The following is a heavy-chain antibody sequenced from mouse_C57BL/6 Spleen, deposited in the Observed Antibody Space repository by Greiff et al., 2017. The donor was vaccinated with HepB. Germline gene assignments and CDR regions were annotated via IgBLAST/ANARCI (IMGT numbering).Heavy chain of an antibody. V-gene: IGHV2-6*01. CDR2: IWGVGST. J-gene: IGHJ4*01. Sequence: VMLVESGPGLVAPSQSLSITCTVSGFSLTSYGVDWVRQSPGKGLEWLGVIWGVGSTNYNSALKSRLSISKDNSKSQVFLKMNSLQTDDTAMYYCASGNYAMDYWGQGTSVTVSS. CDR3: ASGNYAMDY. CDR1: GFSLTSYG.